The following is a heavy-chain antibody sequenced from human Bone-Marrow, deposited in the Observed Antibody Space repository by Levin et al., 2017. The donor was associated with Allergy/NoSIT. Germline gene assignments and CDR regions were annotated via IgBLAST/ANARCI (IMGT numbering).Heavy chain of an antibody. CDR1: GFTFSTYA. CDR2: ISGGGDDT. D-gene: IGHD6-19*01. CDR3: AKGLVLADVGHWFDP. J-gene: IGHJ5*02. Sequence: GGSLRLSCEASGFTFSTYAMHWVRQAPGKGLEWVSSISGGGDDTYYADSVRGRFSIFRDNSRNTLSLHMNSLRAEDTAIYYCAKGLVLADVGHWFDPWGQGTLVTVSS. V-gene: IGHV3-23*01.